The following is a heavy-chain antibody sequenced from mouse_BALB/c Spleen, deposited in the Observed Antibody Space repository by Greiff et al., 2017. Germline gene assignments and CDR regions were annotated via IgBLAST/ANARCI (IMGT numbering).Heavy chain of an antibody. CDR1: GYTFTDYW. V-gene: IGHV1-69*01. CDR3: ARSDGNYYYAMDY. J-gene: IGHJ4*01. CDR2: IDTSDSYT. D-gene: IGHD2-1*01. Sequence: VQLKQPGAELVMPGASVKMSCKASGYTFTDYWMHWVKQRPGQGLEWIGAIDTSDSYTSYNQKFKGKATLTVDESSSTAYMQLSSLTSEDSAVYYCARSDGNYYYAMDYWGQGTSVTVSS.